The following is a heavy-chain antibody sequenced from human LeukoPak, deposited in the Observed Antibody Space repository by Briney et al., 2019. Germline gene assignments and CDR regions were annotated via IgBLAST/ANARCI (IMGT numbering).Heavy chain of an antibody. Sequence: ASVKVSCKASGYSFTDYYMHWVRQAPGQGLEWMGWINPNSGDTNFAQKFQGRVTMTRDTSISTVYMELSRLRSDDTAVSYCARGYYDSSDFEYFQHWGQGTLVTVSS. CDR1: GYSFTDYY. CDR2: INPNSGDT. CDR3: ARGYYDSSDFEYFQH. D-gene: IGHD3-22*01. J-gene: IGHJ1*01. V-gene: IGHV1-2*02.